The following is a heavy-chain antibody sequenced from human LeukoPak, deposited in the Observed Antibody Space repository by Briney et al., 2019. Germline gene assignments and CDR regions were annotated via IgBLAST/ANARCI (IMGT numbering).Heavy chain of an antibody. CDR1: GFTFSSYA. D-gene: IGHD6-19*01. CDR2: FGERGSSA. V-gene: IGHV3-23*01. CDR3: AKDHGFYSSGWNPLFDY. J-gene: IGHJ4*02. Sequence: GGSLRLSCSASGFTFSSYAMSWVRQAPWKGLEWVSTFGERGSSAYYADSVKGRFTISRDNSKNTLYLQMNSLRAEDTALYYCAKDHGFYSSGWNPLFDYWAREPWSPSPQ.